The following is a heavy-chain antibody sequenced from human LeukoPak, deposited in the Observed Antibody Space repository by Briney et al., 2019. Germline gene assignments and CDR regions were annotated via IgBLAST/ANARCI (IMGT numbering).Heavy chain of an antibody. D-gene: IGHD3-3*01. J-gene: IGHJ6*02. CDR2: ISGSGGST. V-gene: IGHV3-23*01. CDR3: ARAGRFLEWLLEMDV. Sequence: PGGSLRLSCAASGFTFSSYAMNWVRQAPGKGLEWVSSISGSGGSTYYADSVKGRFTISRDNSRNTLYLQMNSLRAEDTAVYYCARAGRFLEWLLEMDVWGQGTTVTVSS. CDR1: GFTFSSYA.